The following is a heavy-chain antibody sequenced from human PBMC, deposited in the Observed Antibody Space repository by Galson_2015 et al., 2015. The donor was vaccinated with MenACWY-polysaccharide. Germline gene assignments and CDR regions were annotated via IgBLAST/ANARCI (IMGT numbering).Heavy chain of an antibody. CDR2: IYHSGST. CDR1: GYSISSGYY. J-gene: IGHJ4*02. Sequence: LSLTCAVSGYSISSGYYWGWIRQPPGKGLEWIGSIYHSGSTYYNPSLKSRVTISVDTSKNQFSLKLSSVTAADTAVYYCARVGKYSGSFYILYWGQGTLVTVSS. CDR3: ARVGKYSGSFYILY. D-gene: IGHD1-26*01. V-gene: IGHV4-38-2*01.